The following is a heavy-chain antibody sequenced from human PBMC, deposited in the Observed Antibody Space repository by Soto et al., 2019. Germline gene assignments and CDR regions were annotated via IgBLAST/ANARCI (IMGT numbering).Heavy chain of an antibody. V-gene: IGHV2-5*01. J-gene: IGHJ5*02. CDR2: IYWNDDK. D-gene: IGHD6-13*01. CDR1: GFSLSTSGVG. CDR3: AHSNWVNIAAAGTGWFDP. Sequence: SGPTLVNPTQTLTLTCTFSGFSLSTSGVGVGWIRQPPGKALEWLALIYWNDDKRYSPSLKSRLTITKDTSKNQVVLTMNNMDPVDTATYYCAHSNWVNIAAAGTGWFDPSGQGTLVTVSS.